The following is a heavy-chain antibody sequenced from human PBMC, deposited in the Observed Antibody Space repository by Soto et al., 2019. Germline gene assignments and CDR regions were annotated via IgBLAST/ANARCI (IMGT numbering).Heavy chain of an antibody. D-gene: IGHD6-13*01. V-gene: IGHV1-69*13. J-gene: IGHJ4*02. CDR3: ARVAPPGAADLQFDY. CDR1: GGTFSSYA. CDR2: IIPIFGTA. Sequence: SVKVSCKASGGTFSSYAISWVRQAPGQGLEWMGGIIPIFGTANYAQKFQGRVTITADESMSTAYMELSSLRSEDTAVYYCARVAPPGAADLQFDYWGQGTLVTVSS.